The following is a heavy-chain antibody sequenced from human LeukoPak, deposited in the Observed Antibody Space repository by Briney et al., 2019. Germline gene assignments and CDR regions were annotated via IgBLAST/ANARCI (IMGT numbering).Heavy chain of an antibody. Sequence: GGSLRLSCAASGFTFSNHEMNWVRQAPGKGLEWVSYISSSGSNIYYADFVKGRSTISRDNAKNSLYLQMNSLRAEDTAVYYCARDLGYYGSGSYDWGQGTLVTVSS. CDR2: ISSSGSNI. CDR3: ARDLGYYGSGSYD. CDR1: GFTFSNHE. D-gene: IGHD3-10*01. V-gene: IGHV3-48*03. J-gene: IGHJ4*02.